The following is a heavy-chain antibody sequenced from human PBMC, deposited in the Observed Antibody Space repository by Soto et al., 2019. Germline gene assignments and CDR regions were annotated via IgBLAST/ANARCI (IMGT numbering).Heavy chain of an antibody. J-gene: IGHJ6*02. D-gene: IGHD6-6*01. Sequence: QVQLVESGGGLVKPGGSLRLSCAASRFSFSDYYMSWIRQAPGKGLEWISYISSRSSYTNYAEFVKGRFTISRDNAKKTLYLQMNDLRVDETAIYYCARDMGHSSSSTYGMDVWGQGTAVTVSS. V-gene: IGHV3-11*06. CDR2: ISSRSSYT. CDR3: ARDMGHSSSSTYGMDV. CDR1: RFSFSDYY.